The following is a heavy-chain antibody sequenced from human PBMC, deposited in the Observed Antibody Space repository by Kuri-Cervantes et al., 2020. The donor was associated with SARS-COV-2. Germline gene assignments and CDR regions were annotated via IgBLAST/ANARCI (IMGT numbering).Heavy chain of an antibody. Sequence: ASVKVSCKASGYTFTSYGISWVRQAPGQGLEWMGWISAYSGNTNYAQKLQGRVTMTTDTSTSTAYMELRSLRSDDTAVYYCARDELSGYYYDSSGPFDYWGQGTLVTVSS. CDR1: GYTFTSYG. CDR2: ISAYSGNT. J-gene: IGHJ4*02. CDR3: ARDELSGYYYDSSGPFDY. V-gene: IGHV1-18*01. D-gene: IGHD3-22*01.